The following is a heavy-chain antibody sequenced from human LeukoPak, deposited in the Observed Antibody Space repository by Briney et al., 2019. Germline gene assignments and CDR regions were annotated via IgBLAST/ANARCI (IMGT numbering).Heavy chain of an antibody. Sequence: GGSLRLSCAASGFTFSIYAMSWVRQAPGKGLEWVSTITDSGGATYHADSVKGRFTISRDNSKHTLYLQMNSLRAEDTAVYYCAQRAQLPKRHFDYWGQGTLVTVSS. CDR1: GFTFSIYA. CDR3: AQRAQLPKRHFDY. J-gene: IGHJ4*02. V-gene: IGHV3-23*01. CDR2: ITDSGGAT. D-gene: IGHD2-2*01.